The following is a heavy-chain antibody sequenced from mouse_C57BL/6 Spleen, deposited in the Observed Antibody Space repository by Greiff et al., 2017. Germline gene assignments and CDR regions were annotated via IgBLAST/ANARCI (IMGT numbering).Heavy chain of an antibody. CDR2: IDPEDGET. CDR1: GFNIKDYY. V-gene: IGHV14-2*01. Sequence: VQLQQSGAELVKPGASVKLSCTASGFNIKDYYMHWVKQRTEQGLEWIGRIDPEDGETKYATKFQGKATIPADTSSNTAYLQLSSLTSEDTAVYYCARPYYYGSSYYFDYWGQGTTLTVSS. CDR3: ARPYYYGSSYYFDY. D-gene: IGHD1-1*01. J-gene: IGHJ2*01.